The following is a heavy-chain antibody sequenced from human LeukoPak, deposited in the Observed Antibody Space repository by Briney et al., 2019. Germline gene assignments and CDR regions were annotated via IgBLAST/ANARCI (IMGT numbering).Heavy chain of an antibody. CDR2: IRYDGSNK. J-gene: IGHJ6*04. CDR3: ARAGRFIVATDV. D-gene: IGHD5-12*01. Sequence: GGSLRLSCAASGFTFSSYGMHWVRQAPGKGLEWVAFIRYDGSNKYYADSVKGRFTISRDNSKNTLYLQMNSLRAEDTAVYYCARAGRFIVATDVWGKGTTVTVSS. CDR1: GFTFSSYG. V-gene: IGHV3-30*02.